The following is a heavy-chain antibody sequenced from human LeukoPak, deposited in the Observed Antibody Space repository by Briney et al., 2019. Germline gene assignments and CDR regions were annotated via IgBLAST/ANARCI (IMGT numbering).Heavy chain of an antibody. V-gene: IGHV3-64D*09. CDR2: ISSNGGST. CDR1: GFTFSSYA. J-gene: IGHJ4*02. Sequence: PGGSLRLSCSASGFTFSSYAMHWVRQAPVKGLEYVSAISSNGGSTYYADSVKGRFTISRDNSKNTLYLQMSSLRAEDTAVYYCVKFYSSGPKGYFDYWGQGTLVTVSS. CDR3: VKFYSSGPKGYFDY. D-gene: IGHD3-22*01.